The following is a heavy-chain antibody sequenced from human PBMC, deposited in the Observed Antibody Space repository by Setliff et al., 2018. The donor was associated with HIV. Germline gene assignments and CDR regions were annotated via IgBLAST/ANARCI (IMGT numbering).Heavy chain of an antibody. CDR1: GGSISSSSYY. CDR2: IYYSGST. CDR3: ARHSRITMIVVVTTGWFDP. Sequence: SETLSLTCTVSGGSISSSSYYWGWIRQPPGKGLEWIGSIYYSGSTYYNPSLKSRVTISVDTSKNQFSLKLSSVTAADTAVYYCARHSRITMIVVVTTGWFDPWGQGTLVTVS. D-gene: IGHD3-22*01. V-gene: IGHV4-39*01. J-gene: IGHJ5*02.